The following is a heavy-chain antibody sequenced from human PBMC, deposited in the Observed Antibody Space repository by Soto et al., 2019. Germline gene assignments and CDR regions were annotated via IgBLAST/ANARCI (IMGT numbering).Heavy chain of an antibody. CDR3: ARGWGIAAPGPNWFDP. J-gene: IGHJ5*02. D-gene: IGHD6-13*01. V-gene: IGHV1-2*02. CDR1: GYSLSGYY. Sequence: ASVKVSCKASGYSLSGYYLHWVRQAPGQGPEWMGWINPNSGGTKYVQKFQGRVTMTRDTSISTIYLELSRLRSDDTAVYYCARGWGIAAPGPNWFDPWGQGTLVTVSS. CDR2: INPNSGGT.